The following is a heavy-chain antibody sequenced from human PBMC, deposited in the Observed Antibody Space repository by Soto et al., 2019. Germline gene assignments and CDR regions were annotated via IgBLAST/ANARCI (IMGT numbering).Heavy chain of an antibody. D-gene: IGHD2-15*01. CDR2: IYYSGST. J-gene: IGHJ6*02. CDR1: GGSISSGDYS. V-gene: IGHV4-30-4*01. CDR3: ARYGSGGSCYDSPEL. Sequence: SETLSLTHTVSGGSISSGDYSWIWIRQPPGKGLEWIGYIYYSGSTYYNPSLKRRVTISVDTSKNQFSLKLSSVTAADTAVYYCARYGSGGSCYDSPELWGQGTTVT.